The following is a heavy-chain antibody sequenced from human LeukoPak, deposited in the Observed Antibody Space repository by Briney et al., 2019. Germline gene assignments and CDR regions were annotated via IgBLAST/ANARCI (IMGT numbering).Heavy chain of an antibody. J-gene: IGHJ4*02. CDR3: ARSLSSDY. D-gene: IGHD2-2*01. Sequence: PSETLSLTCAVYGGSFSGYYWSWIRQPPGKGLEWIGEINHSGSTNYNPSLKSRVTISVDTSKNQFSLKLSSVTAADTAIYYCARSLSSDYWGQGKLVTVSS. CDR1: GGSFSGYY. V-gene: IGHV4-34*01. CDR2: INHSGST.